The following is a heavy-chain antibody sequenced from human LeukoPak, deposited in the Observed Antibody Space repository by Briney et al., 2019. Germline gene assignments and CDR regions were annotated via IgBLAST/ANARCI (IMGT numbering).Heavy chain of an antibody. CDR3: ARAEVGPDYYYGMDV. CDR1: GFTFSSYS. Sequence: PGGSLRLSCAASGFTFSSYSMNWVRQAPGKGLEWVSSISSSSSYIYYADSVKGRFTISRDNAKNSLYLQMNSLRDEDTAVYYCARAEVGPDYYYGMDVWGQGTTVTVSS. D-gene: IGHD2-15*01. V-gene: IGHV3-21*01. CDR2: ISSSSSYI. J-gene: IGHJ6*02.